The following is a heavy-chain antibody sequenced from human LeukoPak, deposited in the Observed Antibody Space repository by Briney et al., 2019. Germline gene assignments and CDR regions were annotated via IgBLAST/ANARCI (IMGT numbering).Heavy chain of an antibody. CDR1: GFTFSSYA. Sequence: PGGSLRLSCAASGFTFSSYAMSWVRQAPGKGLEWLSAISGSGGSTYYADSVKGRFTISRDNSKNTLYLQMNSLRAEDTAVYYCAKDPHLVAPAAIPHWSDPGGKGTLATVSS. J-gene: IGHJ5*02. V-gene: IGHV3-23*01. D-gene: IGHD2-2*01. CDR2: ISGSGGST. CDR3: AKDPHLVAPAAIPHWSDP.